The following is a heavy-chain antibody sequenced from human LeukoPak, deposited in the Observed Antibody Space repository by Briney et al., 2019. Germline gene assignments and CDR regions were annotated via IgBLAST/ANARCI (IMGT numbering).Heavy chain of an antibody. CDR3: AREGEYCSGGSCYRYFQY. D-gene: IGHD2-15*01. CDR1: GFTFSSYS. Sequence: PGGSLRLSCAASGFTFSSYSMNWVRQAPGKGLEWVSSISGSSSYIYHADSVKGRLTIPRDNAKNSLYLQMNSLRAEDTAVYFCAREGEYCSGGSCYRYFQYWGQGTLVTVSS. CDR2: ISGSSSYI. V-gene: IGHV3-21*01. J-gene: IGHJ1*01.